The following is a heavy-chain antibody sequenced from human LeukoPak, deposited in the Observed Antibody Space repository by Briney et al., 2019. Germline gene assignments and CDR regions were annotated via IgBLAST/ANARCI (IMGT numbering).Heavy chain of an antibody. CDR3: AKDFGSGRYAFDI. V-gene: IGHV3-30*02. J-gene: IGHJ3*02. Sequence: GSLKLSWAASGFNIEGHNMHWVRQAPGKGLEWVSFIQHDGGRKWYVDSVKGRFTISRDNSKNTLSLQMNDLRLKDTAVYYCAKDFGSGRYAFDIWGQGTIVTVSS. CDR2: IQHDGGRK. D-gene: IGHD3-10*01. CDR1: GFNIEGHN.